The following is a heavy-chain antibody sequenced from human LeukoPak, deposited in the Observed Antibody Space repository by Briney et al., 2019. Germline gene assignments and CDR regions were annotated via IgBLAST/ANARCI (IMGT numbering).Heavy chain of an antibody. V-gene: IGHV3-30*18. CDR2: ISYDGVYK. Sequence: GRSLRLSCAASGFTFTTYGMHWVRQAPGKGLQWVAVISYDGVYKYYADSVKGRFTISRDNSKKTVSLQMNSLRVEDTAVYYCAKEDSPGWYGIDFWGQGTQVTVSS. J-gene: IGHJ4*02. CDR1: GFTFTTYG. D-gene: IGHD6-19*01. CDR3: AKEDSPGWYGIDF.